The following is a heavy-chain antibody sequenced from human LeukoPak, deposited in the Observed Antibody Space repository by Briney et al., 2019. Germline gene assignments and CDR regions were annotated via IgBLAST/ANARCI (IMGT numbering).Heavy chain of an antibody. J-gene: IGHJ5*02. CDR2: IYHSGST. D-gene: IGHD2-2*01. V-gene: IGHV4-30-2*01. CDR1: GGSISSGGYY. Sequence: SQTLSLTCTVSGGSISSGGYYWSWIRQPPGKGLEWNGYIYHSGSTYYNPSLKSRVTISVDRSKNQFSLKLSSVTAADTAVYYCARELVGCSSTSCSAQGYNWFDPWGQGTLVTVSS. CDR3: ARELVGCSSTSCSAQGYNWFDP.